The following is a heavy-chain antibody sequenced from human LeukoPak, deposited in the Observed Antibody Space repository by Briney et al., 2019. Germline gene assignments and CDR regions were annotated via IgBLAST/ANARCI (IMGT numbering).Heavy chain of an antibody. D-gene: IGHD6-19*01. CDR1: GFTVSSNY. CDR2: IYSGGST. J-gene: IGHJ6*02. V-gene: IGHV3-66*01. CDR3: ARNSGSPPPHYYYYGMDV. Sequence: GGSLRLSCAASGFTVSSNYMSWVRQAPGKGLEWVSVIYSGGSTYYADSVKGRFTISRDNSKNTLYLQMNSLRAEDTAVYYCARNSGSPPPHYYYYGMDVWGQGTTATVSS.